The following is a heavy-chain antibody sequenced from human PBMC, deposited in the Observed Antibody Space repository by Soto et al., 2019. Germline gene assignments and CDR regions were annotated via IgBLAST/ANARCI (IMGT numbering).Heavy chain of an antibody. CDR3: ARGGGPTGTMNY. V-gene: IGHV1-2*04. J-gene: IGHJ4*02. CDR1: GYTFTGYY. D-gene: IGHD1-1*01. CDR2: INPNSGGT. Sequence: ASVKVSCKASGYTFTGYYMHWVRQAPGQGLEWMGWINPNSGGTNYAQKFQGWVTMTTDTSTSTAYMELRSLRSDDTAVYYCARGGGPTGTMNYWGQGTLVTVSS.